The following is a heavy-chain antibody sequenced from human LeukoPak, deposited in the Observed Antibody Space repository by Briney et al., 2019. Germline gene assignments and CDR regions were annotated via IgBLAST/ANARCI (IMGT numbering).Heavy chain of an antibody. J-gene: IGHJ5*02. Sequence: SETLSLTCTVSGGSITSSSYYWSWIRQPAGKGLEWIGRIYTSGSTNYNPSLKSRVTISVDTSKNQFSLKLRSVTAADTAVYYCARGPWAISGSYYGVINWFDPWGQGTLVTVSS. V-gene: IGHV4-61*02. CDR3: ARGPWAISGSYYGVINWFDP. CDR1: GGSITSSSYY. D-gene: IGHD1-26*01. CDR2: IYTSGST.